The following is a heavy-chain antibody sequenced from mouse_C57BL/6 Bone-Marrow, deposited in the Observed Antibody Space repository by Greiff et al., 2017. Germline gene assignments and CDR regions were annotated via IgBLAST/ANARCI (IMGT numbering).Heavy chain of an antibody. Sequence: EVQLVESGGGLVKPGGSLKLSCAASGFTFSSYAMSWVRQTPEKRLEWVATISDGGSYTYYPDNVKGRFTISRDNAKNNLYLQMSHLKSEDTAMYYCARVYYGSSYEGDFAYWGQGTLVTVSA. J-gene: IGHJ3*01. CDR2: ISDGGSYT. D-gene: IGHD1-1*01. CDR1: GFTFSSYA. V-gene: IGHV5-4*01. CDR3: ARVYYGSSYEGDFAY.